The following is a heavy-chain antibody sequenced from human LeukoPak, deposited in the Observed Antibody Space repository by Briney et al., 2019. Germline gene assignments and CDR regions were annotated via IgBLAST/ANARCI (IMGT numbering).Heavy chain of an antibody. V-gene: IGHV1-69*05. CDR1: GGTFSSYA. Sequence: GASVKVSCKASGGTFSSYAISWVRQAPGQGLEWMGGIIPIFGTANYAQKFQGRVTITTDESTSTAYMELSSLRSEDTAVYYCASVADCSGGSCYSGDYWGQGTLVTVSS. D-gene: IGHD2-15*01. CDR2: IIPIFGTA. CDR3: ASVADCSGGSCYSGDY. J-gene: IGHJ4*02.